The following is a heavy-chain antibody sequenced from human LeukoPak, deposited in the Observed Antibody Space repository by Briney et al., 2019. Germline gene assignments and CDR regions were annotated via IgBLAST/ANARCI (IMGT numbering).Heavy chain of an antibody. CDR1: GYTFTGYY. CDR3: ARVRGGMIVVVFDY. CDR2: INPNSGGT. V-gene: IGHV1-2*02. Sequence: SVKVSCKASGYTFTGYYMHWVRQAPGQGLEWMGWINPNSGGTNYAQKFQGRVTMTRDTSISTGYMELSRLRSDDTAVYYCARVRGGMIVVVFDYWGQGTLVTVSS. D-gene: IGHD3-22*01. J-gene: IGHJ4*02.